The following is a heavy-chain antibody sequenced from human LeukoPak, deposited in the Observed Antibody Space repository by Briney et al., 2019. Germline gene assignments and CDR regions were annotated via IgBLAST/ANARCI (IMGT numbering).Heavy chain of an antibody. CDR3: VIVRGYFDSSGSDY. CDR2: ITNNGGNT. CDR1: GFTFSSYT. V-gene: IGHV3-64D*06. Sequence: PGGSLRLSCSASGFTFSSYTIHWVRQAPGKGLEFVSAITNNGGNTYYADSVKGRFTISRDNSKNTVNLQMSSLRAEDTAVYYCVIVRGYFDSSGSDYWGQGTLVTVSS. D-gene: IGHD3-9*01. J-gene: IGHJ4*02.